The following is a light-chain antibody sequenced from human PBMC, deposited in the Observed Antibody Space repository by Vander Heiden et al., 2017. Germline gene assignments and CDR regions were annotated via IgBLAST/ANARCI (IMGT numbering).Light chain of an antibody. CDR2: DAS. CDR1: QDISNY. CDR3: QQDDNLPFT. V-gene: IGKV1-33*01. Sequence: DIQMTQSPSSLSASVGDRVTITCQASQDISNYLNWYQQKPGKAPKLLTYDASNLETGVPSRFSGSGSGTDFTFTISSLQPEDIATYYCQQDDNLPFTFGHGTKVDIK. J-gene: IGKJ3*01.